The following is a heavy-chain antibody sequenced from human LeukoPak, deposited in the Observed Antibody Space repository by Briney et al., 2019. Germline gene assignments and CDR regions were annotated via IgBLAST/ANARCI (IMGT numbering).Heavy chain of an antibody. CDR1: GYTFTSYD. Sequence: KPGASVKVSCKASGYTFTSYDINWVRQATGQGLEWMGWISAYNGNTNYAQKLQGRVTMTTDTSTSTAYMELRSLRSDDTAVYYCARSWGHVYGGNLDYWGQGILVTVSS. D-gene: IGHD4-23*01. CDR3: ARSWGHVYGGNLDY. CDR2: ISAYNGNT. V-gene: IGHV1-18*01. J-gene: IGHJ4*02.